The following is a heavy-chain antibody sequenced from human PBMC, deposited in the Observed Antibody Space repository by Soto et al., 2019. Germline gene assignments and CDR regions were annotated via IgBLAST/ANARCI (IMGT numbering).Heavy chain of an antibody. Sequence: GGSLRLSCAASGVTFSDYYMSWIRQAPGKGLEWVSYISSSSSYTNYADSVKGRFTISRDNAKNSLYLQMNSLRAEDTAVYYCARTGYYDSSGYEFDYWGQGTLVTVSS. CDR3: ARTGYYDSSGYEFDY. CDR2: ISSSSSYT. J-gene: IGHJ4*02. CDR1: GVTFSDYY. V-gene: IGHV3-11*06. D-gene: IGHD3-22*01.